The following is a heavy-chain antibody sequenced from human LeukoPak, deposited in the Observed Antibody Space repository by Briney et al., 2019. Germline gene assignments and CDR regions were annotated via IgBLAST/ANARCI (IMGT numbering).Heavy chain of an antibody. J-gene: IGHJ6*02. CDR3: AKGVGCSGGTCYSGHGMDV. Sequence: GGSLRLSCAASGFTFSSYAMSWVRQAPGKGLEWVSALSGSGANTYYADSVKGRFTISRDNSKNTLYLQVNSLRAEDTAVYYCAKGVGCSGGTCYSGHGMDVWGQGTTVTGSS. CDR2: LSGSGANT. V-gene: IGHV3-23*01. D-gene: IGHD2-15*01. CDR1: GFTFSSYA.